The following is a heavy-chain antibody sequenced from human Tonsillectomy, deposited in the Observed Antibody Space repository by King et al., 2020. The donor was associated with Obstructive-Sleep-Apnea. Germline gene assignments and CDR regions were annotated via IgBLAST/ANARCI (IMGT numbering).Heavy chain of an antibody. D-gene: IGHD2-2*01. CDR3: ARDPSTSYDYGMDV. Sequence: VQLVESGGGVVQPGRSLRLSCAASGFTFSSNAMHCVRKAPGKGLEWVAVISYGGSKKYYVDSVKGRFTISRDNSKNTLYLQMNSPRAEDTAVYYCARDPSTSYDYGMDVWGQGTTVTVSS. V-gene: IGHV3-30*04. J-gene: IGHJ6*02. CDR1: GFTFSSNA. CDR2: ISYGGSKK.